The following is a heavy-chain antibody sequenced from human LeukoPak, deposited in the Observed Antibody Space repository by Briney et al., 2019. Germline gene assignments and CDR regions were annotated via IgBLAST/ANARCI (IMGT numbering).Heavy chain of an antibody. CDR2: INHSGST. CDR3: ARSRLPEQRGYLEFDY. D-gene: IGHD5-18*01. J-gene: IGHJ4*02. CDR1: GVSFSGYY. V-gene: IGHV4-34*01. Sequence: TSETLSLTCAVYGVSFSGYYWCWIRQPPGKGLEWIVEINHSGSTNYNPSLKSRVTISVDTSKNQFSLKLSSVAAADTAVYYCARSRLPEQRGYLEFDYWGQGTLVTVSS.